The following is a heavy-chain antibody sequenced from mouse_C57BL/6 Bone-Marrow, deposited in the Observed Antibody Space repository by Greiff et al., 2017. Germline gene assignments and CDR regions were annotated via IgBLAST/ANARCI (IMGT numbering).Heavy chain of an antibody. Sequence: QVQLQQPGAELVMPGASVKLSCKASGYTFTSYWMHWVKQRPGQSLEWIGEIDPSDSYTNYNQKFKGKSTLTVDKSSRTAYMQLSSLTSEDSAVYYCGRTGFDYWGQGTTLTVSS. D-gene: IGHD4-1*01. CDR2: IDPSDSYT. J-gene: IGHJ2*01. CDR3: GRTGFDY. CDR1: GYTFTSYW. V-gene: IGHV1-69*01.